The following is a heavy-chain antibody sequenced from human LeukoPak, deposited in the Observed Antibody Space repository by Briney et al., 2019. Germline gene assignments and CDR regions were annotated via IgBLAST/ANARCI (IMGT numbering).Heavy chain of an antibody. CDR1: GFTFSSYA. D-gene: IGHD3-22*01. V-gene: IGHV3-23*01. J-gene: IGHJ4*02. Sequence: GGSLRLSCAASGFTFSSYAMSWVRQAPGKGLEWVSSISGSGGSTYYADSVKGRFTISRDNSKNTLYLQMNSLRAEDTAVYYCAKRGYDSSAYPDYWGQGTLVTVSS. CDR2: ISGSGGST. CDR3: AKRGYDSSAYPDY.